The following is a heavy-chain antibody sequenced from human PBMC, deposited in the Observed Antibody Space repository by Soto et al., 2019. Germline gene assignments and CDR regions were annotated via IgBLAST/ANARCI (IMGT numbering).Heavy chain of an antibody. Sequence: QVQLQESGPGLVKPSETLSLTCTVSGGSVTSYYWTWIRQPPGKGMEWIGYRYYSGSTSYNPSLNCRATVSVDMSQNRFSLTLSSVAAAVTAVYYCARGTAYTPIASYRCGLDVWGPGATVTVSS. J-gene: IGHJ6*02. V-gene: IGHV4-59*02. D-gene: IGHD2-21*01. CDR2: RYYSGST. CDR1: GGSVTSYY. CDR3: ARGTAYTPIASYRCGLDV.